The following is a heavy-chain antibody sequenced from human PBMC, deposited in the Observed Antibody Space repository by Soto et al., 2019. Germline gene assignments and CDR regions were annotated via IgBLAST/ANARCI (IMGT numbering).Heavy chain of an antibody. V-gene: IGHV3-7*01. Sequence: GGSLRLSCAASGFTFSSYAMHWVRQAPGKGLEWVANIKQDGSETNFVDSVKGRFTISRDNAKNSLHLQMNSLRAEDTAVYYCARALVHGGDFWGQGTLVTVSS. CDR2: IKQDGSET. CDR1: GFTFSSYA. D-gene: IGHD3-10*01. CDR3: ARALVHGGDF. J-gene: IGHJ4*02.